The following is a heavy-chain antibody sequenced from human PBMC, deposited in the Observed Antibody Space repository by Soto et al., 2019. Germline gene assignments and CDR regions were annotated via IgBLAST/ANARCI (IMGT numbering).Heavy chain of an antibody. CDR1: GFSLSADGVG. V-gene: IGHV2-5*02. J-gene: IGHJ3*01. CDR2: IYWDDDT. D-gene: IGHD2-2*01. Sequence: ITLKESGPTLVKPTQNLTLTCSFSGFSLSADGVGVGWIRQPPGQALEWLALIYWDDDTRSRPSLKSRLTITKDSSKNQVVLTMTNMDPVDTATYYCAHAYGGTSWPNDAFDVWGQGTVVPVSS. CDR3: AHAYGGTSWPNDAFDV.